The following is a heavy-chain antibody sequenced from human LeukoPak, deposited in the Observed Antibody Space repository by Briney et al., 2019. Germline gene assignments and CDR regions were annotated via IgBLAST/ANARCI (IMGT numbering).Heavy chain of an antibody. CDR3: AAEHEKVDYRSTWFDL. V-gene: IGHV1-24*01. CDR2: FDPEDGET. Sequence: ASVKVSCKVSGSTLTELSMHWVRRAPGKGLEWMGGFDPEDGETFYAQDFQGRVIMTEDTSTDTAYMELSSLRSEDTAVYYCAAEHEKVDYRSTWFDLWGQETLVTVSS. CDR1: GSTLTELS. J-gene: IGHJ5*02. D-gene: IGHD4/OR15-4a*01.